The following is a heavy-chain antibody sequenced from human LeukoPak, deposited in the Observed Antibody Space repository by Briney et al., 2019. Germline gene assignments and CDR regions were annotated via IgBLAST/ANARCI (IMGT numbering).Heavy chain of an antibody. Sequence: TGGSLRLSCAASGFTFNSYWMSWVRQAPGKGLEWVAVIWYDGSNKYYADSVKGRFTISRDNSKNTLYLQMNSLRAEDTAVYYCARDPTVYSSGSYYFDYWGQGTLVTVSS. CDR2: IWYDGSNK. D-gene: IGHD6-19*01. J-gene: IGHJ4*02. CDR3: ARDPTVYSSGSYYFDY. V-gene: IGHV3-33*08. CDR1: GFTFNSYW.